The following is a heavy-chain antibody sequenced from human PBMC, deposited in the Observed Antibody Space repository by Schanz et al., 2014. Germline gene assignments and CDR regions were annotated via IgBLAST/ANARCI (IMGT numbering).Heavy chain of an antibody. CDR3: ARANYRRKINFDY. CDR1: GFIFSSYG. Sequence: EVQLVESGGGLVQPGGSLRLSCAASGFIFSSYGLHWVRQAPGKGLEWVSGISGSGGSTYYADSVKGRFTISRDNSKNTLYLQMNSLRAEDTAVYYCARANYRRKINFDYWGRGTLVTVSS. J-gene: IGHJ4*02. V-gene: IGHV3-23*04. D-gene: IGHD3-10*01. CDR2: ISGSGGST.